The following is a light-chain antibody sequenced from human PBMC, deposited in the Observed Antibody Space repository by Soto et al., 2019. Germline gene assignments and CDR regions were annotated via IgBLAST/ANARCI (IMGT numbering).Light chain of an antibody. Sequence: ESVLTQSPGTLSLSPGERATLSCRASQSVSSYLAWYQQKRGQAPRRLIYGAFSRATGIPDRFSGSGSGTAYTITNSRLEPESLAVDYCQKYGSSSRTAGQRNKVEIK. J-gene: IGKJ1*01. CDR1: QSVSSY. CDR2: GAF. CDR3: QKYGSSSRT. V-gene: IGKV3-20*01.